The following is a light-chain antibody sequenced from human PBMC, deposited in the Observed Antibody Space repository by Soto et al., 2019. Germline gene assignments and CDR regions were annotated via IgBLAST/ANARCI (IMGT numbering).Light chain of an antibody. CDR2: SDD. J-gene: IGLJ2*01. V-gene: IGLV1-44*01. CDR3: CSYAASNTLI. CDR1: SSNIGSNA. Sequence: QSVLTQPPSASGTPGQRVSISCSGSSSNIGSNAVSWYQHFPGTAPKVLIYSDDQRPSGVPDRFSGSKSGTSASLAISGLRAEDEADYACCSYAASNTLIFGGGTKLTVL.